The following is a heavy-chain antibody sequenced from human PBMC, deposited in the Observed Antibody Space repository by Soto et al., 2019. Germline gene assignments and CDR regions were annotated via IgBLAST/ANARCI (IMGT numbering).Heavy chain of an antibody. CDR3: ARHRSSGWPDAFDI. CDR2: IYYSGST. J-gene: IGHJ3*02. CDR1: GGSISSSSYY. D-gene: IGHD6-19*01. V-gene: IGHV4-39*01. Sequence: SETLSLTCTVSGGSISSSSYYWGWIRQLPGKGLEWIGSIYYSGSTYYNPSLKSRVTISVDTSKNQFSLKLSSVTAADTAVYYCARHRSSGWPDAFDIWGQGTMVTVSS.